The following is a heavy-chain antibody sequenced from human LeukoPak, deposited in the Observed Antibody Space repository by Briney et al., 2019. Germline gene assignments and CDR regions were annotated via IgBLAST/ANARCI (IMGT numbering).Heavy chain of an antibody. V-gene: IGHV3-33*01. CDR3: ARARTTRGFDY. CDR2: IWYDGSNK. CDR1: GFTFSSCG. J-gene: IGHJ4*02. Sequence: GGSLRLSCAASGFTFSSCGMHWVRQAPGKGLEWVAVIWYDGSNKYNADSVKGRFTISRDNSKNTLYLQMNSLRAEDTAVYYCARARTTRGFDYWGQGTLVTVSS. D-gene: IGHD4-17*01.